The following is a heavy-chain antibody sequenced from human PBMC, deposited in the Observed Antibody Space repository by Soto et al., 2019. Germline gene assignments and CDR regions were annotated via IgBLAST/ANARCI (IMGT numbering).Heavy chain of an antibody. V-gene: IGHV1-3*01. CDR1: GYTFTSYA. J-gene: IGHJ4*02. CDR3: ARRVEYCSSTSCYMPFDY. CDR2: INAGNGNT. D-gene: IGHD2-2*02. Sequence: GASVKVSCKASGYTFTSYAMHWVRQAPGQRLEWMGWINAGNGNTKYSQKFQGRVTITRDTSASTAYMELSSLRSEDTAVYYCARRVEYCSSTSCYMPFDYWGQGTLVTVSS.